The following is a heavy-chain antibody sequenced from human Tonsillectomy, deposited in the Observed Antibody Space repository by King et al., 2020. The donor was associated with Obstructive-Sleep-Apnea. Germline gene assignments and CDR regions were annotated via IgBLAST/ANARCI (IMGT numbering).Heavy chain of an antibody. CDR1: GGTFSSYA. J-gene: IGHJ4*02. Sequence: QLVQSGAEVKKPGSSVKVSCKASGGTFSSYAISWVRQAPGQGLEWMGGIIPILSLANYAQKFQGRFTITADKSTSTADMELSSLRSEDTAVYFCARGTPSMSSGYYSIDYWGQGTLVTVSS. CDR2: IIPILSLA. CDR3: ARGTPSMSSGYYSIDY. V-gene: IGHV1-69*09. D-gene: IGHD3-22*01.